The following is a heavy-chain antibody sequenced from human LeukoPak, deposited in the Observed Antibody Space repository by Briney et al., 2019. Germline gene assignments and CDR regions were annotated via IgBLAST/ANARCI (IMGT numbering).Heavy chain of an antibody. V-gene: IGHV4-34*01. D-gene: IGHD5-18*01. CDR2: INHSGST. CDR3: ARGRYSYGGLDY. J-gene: IGHJ4*02. CDR1: GGSFSGYY. Sequence: SETLSLTCAVYGGSFSGYYWIWIRQPPGKGLEWIGEINHSGSTNYNPSLKSRVTISVDTSKSQFSLKLSSVTAADTAVYYCARGRYSYGGLDYWGQGTLVTVSS.